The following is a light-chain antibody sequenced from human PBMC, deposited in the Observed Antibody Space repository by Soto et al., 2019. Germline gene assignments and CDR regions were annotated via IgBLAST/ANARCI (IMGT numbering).Light chain of an antibody. J-gene: IGKJ2*01. CDR2: QAS. CDR1: QSIDTW. Sequence: DIQMTQSPSTLSASVGDRVTITCRASQSIDTWLAWYQQKPGKAPQVLINQASTLESGVPSRFSGSGSGTEFTLTITSLQRDDFESYFCQHYHSYPYTFGHGTKVDI. V-gene: IGKV1-5*03. CDR3: QHYHSYPYT.